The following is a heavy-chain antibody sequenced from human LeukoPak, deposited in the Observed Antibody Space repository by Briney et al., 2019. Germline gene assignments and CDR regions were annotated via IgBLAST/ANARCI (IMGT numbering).Heavy chain of an antibody. J-gene: IGHJ5*02. D-gene: IGHD4-23*01. CDR1: GYTFTSYY. CDR3: ARGEGNSHAYNWFDL. V-gene: IGHV1-46*01. CDR2: INPSGGST. Sequence: ASVKVSCKASGYTFTSYYMHWVRQAPGQGLEWMGIINPSGGSTSYAQKFQGRVTMTRDTSISTAYMELSSLRSEDTALYYCARGEGNSHAYNWFDLWGQGTLVTVSS.